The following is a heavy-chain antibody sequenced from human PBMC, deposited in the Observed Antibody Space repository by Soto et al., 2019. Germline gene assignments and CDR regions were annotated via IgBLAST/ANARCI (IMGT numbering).Heavy chain of an antibody. J-gene: IGHJ3*02. CDR1: GGSFSGYY. V-gene: IGHV4-34*01. Sequence: SETLSLTCAVYGGSFSGYYWSWIRQPPGKGLEWIGEINHSGSTNYNPSLKSRVTISVDTSKNQFSLKLSSVTAADTAVYYCARSMVATSDAFDIWGQGTMVTVSS. CDR2: INHSGST. D-gene: IGHD5-12*01. CDR3: ARSMVATSDAFDI.